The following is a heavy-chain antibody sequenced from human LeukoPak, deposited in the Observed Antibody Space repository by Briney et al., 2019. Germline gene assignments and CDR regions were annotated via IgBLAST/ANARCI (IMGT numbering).Heavy chain of an antibody. Sequence: PGGSLRLSCAASGYTFSGSAIHWVLQASGRGLEWVGRIRSKANSYATAYAASVRGRFAISRDDSKNTAYLQMNSLKIEDTAVYYCTRLGEYTSSSGNYWGQGTLVTVSS. D-gene: IGHD6-6*01. CDR1: GYTFSGSA. CDR2: IRSKANSYAT. V-gene: IGHV3-73*01. J-gene: IGHJ4*02. CDR3: TRLGEYTSSSGNY.